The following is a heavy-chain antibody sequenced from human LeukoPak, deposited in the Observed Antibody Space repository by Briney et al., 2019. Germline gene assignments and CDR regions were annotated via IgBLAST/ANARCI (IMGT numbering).Heavy chain of an antibody. J-gene: IGHJ4*01. D-gene: IGHD6-19*01. CDR2: VYSSGST. V-gene: IGHV4-4*07. Sequence: PSETLSLPCTLSGDSIRKFYWSWTPQPTEKALEWIGRVYSSGSTNYNASLESRVSMSVDTSKNQYSLRLISVTAADTAVYYCARAGFGSGWHYFDYWGRGILVSVSS. CDR1: GDSIRKFY. CDR3: ARAGFGSGWHYFDY.